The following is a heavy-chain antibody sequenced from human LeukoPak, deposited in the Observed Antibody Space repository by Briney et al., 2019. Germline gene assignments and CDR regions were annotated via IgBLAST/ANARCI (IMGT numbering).Heavy chain of an antibody. V-gene: IGHV4-34*01. J-gene: IGHJ4*02. Sequence: TTSETLSLTCAVYGGSFSGYYWSWIRQPPGKGLEWIGEINHSGSTNYNPSLKSRVTISVDTSKNQFSLELSSVTAADTAVYYCARAPPDPTPHFDYWGQGTLVTVSS. D-gene: IGHD2-15*01. CDR1: GGSFSGYY. CDR2: INHSGST. CDR3: ARAPPDPTPHFDY.